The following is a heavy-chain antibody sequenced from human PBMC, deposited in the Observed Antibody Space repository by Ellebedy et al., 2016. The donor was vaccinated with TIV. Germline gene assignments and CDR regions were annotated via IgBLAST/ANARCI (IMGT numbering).Heavy chain of an antibody. CDR3: ARALIGYCSGTSCNTDH. V-gene: IGHV3-53*01. J-gene: IGHJ4*02. Sequence: PGGSLRLSCAAFGFTVSTNYMSWVRQAPGKGLEWVSVLYSGGTTYYADSVKGRFTISRDNSKNTLYLQMNSLRAEDTAVYFCARALIGYCSGTSCNTDHWGQGTLVTVSS. D-gene: IGHD2-2*02. CDR1: GFTVSTNY. CDR2: LYSGGTT.